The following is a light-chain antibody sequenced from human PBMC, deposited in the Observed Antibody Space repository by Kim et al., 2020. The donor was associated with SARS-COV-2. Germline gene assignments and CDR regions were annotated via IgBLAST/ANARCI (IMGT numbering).Light chain of an antibody. V-gene: IGLV2-11*01. J-gene: IGLJ3*02. CDR3: CSYAVSYTWV. CDR1: RRDVGGVDY. Sequence: GRSFTVSCTGTRRDVGGVDYVSWYQKRPGKAPKRMLYDVRKRPSGVPDRFSGSKSGNTASLTISGLQAKDEADYYFCSYAVSYTWVFGGGTQLTVL. CDR2: DVR.